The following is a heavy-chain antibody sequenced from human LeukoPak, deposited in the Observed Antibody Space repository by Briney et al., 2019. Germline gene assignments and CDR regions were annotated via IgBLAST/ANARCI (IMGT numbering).Heavy chain of an antibody. CDR1: GFTFSSYA. D-gene: IGHD2-8*01. V-gene: IGHV3-23*01. CDR2: ISSSGGGT. CDR3: AKGKTNLDY. Sequence: GGSLRLSCATSGFTFSSYAMSWVRQAPGKGLEWVSAISSSGGGTYYPDSVKGRFTISRDNSKNTLYLQVNSLRAEDTAVYYCAKGKTNLDYWGQGTLVTVSS. J-gene: IGHJ4*02.